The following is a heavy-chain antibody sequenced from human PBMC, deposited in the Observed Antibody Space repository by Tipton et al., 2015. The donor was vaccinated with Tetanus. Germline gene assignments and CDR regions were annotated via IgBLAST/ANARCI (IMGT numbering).Heavy chain of an antibody. CDR1: GFTFSSYA. CDR2: ISGSGGST. J-gene: IGHJ4*02. V-gene: IGHV3-23*01. Sequence: SLRLSCAASGFTFSSYAMSWVRQAPGKGLEWVSAISGSGGSTYYADSLKGRFIISRDNSKNTLSLQMISLRAEDTAIYYCARGRERCRGTNCHRATDYWGQGTLVTVSS. CDR3: ARGRERCRGTNCHRATDY. D-gene: IGHD2-2*01.